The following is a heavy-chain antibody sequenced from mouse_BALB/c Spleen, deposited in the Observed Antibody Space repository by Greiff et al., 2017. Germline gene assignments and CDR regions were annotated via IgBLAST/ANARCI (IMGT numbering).Heavy chain of an antibody. D-gene: IGHD2-1*01. CDR1: GFTFSSYG. CDR2: ISSGGSYT. J-gene: IGHJ4*01. CDR3: ARQGKSAMDY. Sequence: EVQGVESGGDLVKPGGSLKLSCAASGFTFSSYGMSWVRQTPDKRLEWVATISSGGSYTYYPDSVKGRFTISRDNAKNTLYLQMSSLKSEDTAMYYCARQGKSAMDYWGQGTSVTVSS. V-gene: IGHV5-6*01.